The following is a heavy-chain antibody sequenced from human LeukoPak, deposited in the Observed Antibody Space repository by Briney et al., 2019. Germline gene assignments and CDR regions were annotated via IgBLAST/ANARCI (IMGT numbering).Heavy chain of an antibody. CDR3: AKDYYLIDY. CDR2: ITGSGGST. V-gene: IGHV3-23*01. D-gene: IGHD3-22*01. J-gene: IGHJ4*02. CDR1: GFTFSSFA. Sequence: PGGSLRLSCAASGFTFSSFAMSWVRQAPGKGLEWVSVITGSGGSTFYADSVKGRFTISRDNSKNTLYLQMNSLRADDTAVYYCAKDYYLIDYWGQGTLVTVSS.